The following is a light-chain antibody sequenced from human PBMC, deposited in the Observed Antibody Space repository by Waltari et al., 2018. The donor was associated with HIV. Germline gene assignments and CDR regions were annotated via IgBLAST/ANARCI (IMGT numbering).Light chain of an antibody. CDR2: DVS. CDR3: SSYTSSRTVV. CDR1: SSDVGRYNY. Sequence: QSALTQPASVSGSPGQSITLSCTGASSDVGRYNYVSWYQHHPGKAPKLIIYDVSNRPSGVSSRFSGSKSSTTASLTISGLQAEDEADYYCSSYTSSRTVVFGGGTKLTVL. J-gene: IGLJ2*01. V-gene: IGLV2-14*03.